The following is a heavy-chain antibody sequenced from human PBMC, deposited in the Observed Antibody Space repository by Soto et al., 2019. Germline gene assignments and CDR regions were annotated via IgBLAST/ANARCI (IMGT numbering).Heavy chain of an antibody. D-gene: IGHD6-13*01. J-gene: IGHJ4*02. CDR2: ISASGVST. V-gene: IGHV3-23*01. CDR3: AKDPRVQPRAAGHQLATQAIDY. Sequence: EVQLLEFGGGLVQPGGSLRLSCSASGFTFSTYAMGWVRQAPGKGLEWVSTISASGVSTYHADYVQGRFTVSRDNSKNTLYLQMDSLSVEDPAVYYGAKDPRVQPRAAGHQLATQAIDYWGQGTLVTVSS. CDR1: GFTFSTYA.